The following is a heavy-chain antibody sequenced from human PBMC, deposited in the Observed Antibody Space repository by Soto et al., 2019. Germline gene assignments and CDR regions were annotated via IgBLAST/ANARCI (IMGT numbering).Heavy chain of an antibody. D-gene: IGHD6-19*01. CDR2: IYWNDDK. J-gene: IGHJ5*02. CDR3: AKSGSSGWYGWFDP. Sequence: SGPTLVNPTQTLTLTCTFSGFSLSTSGVGVGWIRQPPGKALEWLAVIYWNDDKRYSPSLKSRLTITKDTSKNQVVLTMTNMDPVDTATYYCAKSGSSGWYGWFDPWGQGTLVTVSS. CDR1: GFSLSTSGVG. V-gene: IGHV2-5*01.